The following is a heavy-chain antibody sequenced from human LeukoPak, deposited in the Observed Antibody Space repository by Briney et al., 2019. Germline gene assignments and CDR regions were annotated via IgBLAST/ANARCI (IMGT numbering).Heavy chain of an antibody. CDR3: ARGVYGDYVGT. J-gene: IGHJ5*02. V-gene: IGHV4-31*11. CDR2: IYYSGST. CDR1: GGSFSGYY. D-gene: IGHD4-17*01. Sequence: SETLSLTCAVHGGSFSGYYWSWIRQHPGKGLEWIGYIYYSGSTYYNPSLKSRVTISVDTSKNQFSLKLSSVTAADTAVYYCARGVYGDYVGTWGQGTLVTVSS.